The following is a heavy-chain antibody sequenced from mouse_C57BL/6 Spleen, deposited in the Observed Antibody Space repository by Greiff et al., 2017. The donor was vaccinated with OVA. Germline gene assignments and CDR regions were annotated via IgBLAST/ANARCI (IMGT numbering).Heavy chain of an antibody. V-gene: IGHV1-85*01. CDR3: ANPPSAYYSNLAWFAY. J-gene: IGHJ3*01. Sequence: VQLQQSGPELVKPGASVKLSCKASGYTFTSYDITWVHQRPGQGLEWIGWISPRDGSTKYTETFKGRATLTVDTSSSTAYMELHSLTSEDSAVYFCANPPSAYYSNLAWFAYWGQGTLVTVSA. CDR2: ISPRDGST. CDR1: GYTFTSYD. D-gene: IGHD2-5*01.